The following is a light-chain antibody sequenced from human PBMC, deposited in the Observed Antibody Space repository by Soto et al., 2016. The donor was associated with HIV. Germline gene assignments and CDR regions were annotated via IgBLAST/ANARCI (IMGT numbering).Light chain of an antibody. Sequence: DIQMTQSPSSLSASVGDRVTITCRSSQSINTYLNWYQQKPGKAPKLLIYGTSSNIAGVPSRFSGSGSGTDFSLTIRSLQPEDFATYYCQQLNSYPRTFGQGTKLEIK. CDR2: GTS. V-gene: IGKV1-39*01. J-gene: IGKJ2*02. CDR1: QSINTY. CDR3: QQLNSYPRT.